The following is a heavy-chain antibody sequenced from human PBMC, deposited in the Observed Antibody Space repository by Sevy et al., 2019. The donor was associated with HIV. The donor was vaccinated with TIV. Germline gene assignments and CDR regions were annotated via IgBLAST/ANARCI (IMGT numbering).Heavy chain of an antibody. CDR3: ATTKDYYDSSGSPFDY. CDR1: GSTLTKLS. V-gene: IGHV1-24*01. Sequence: ASVKVSCKVSGSTLTKLSMHWVRQVPGKGLEWMVSFDPEDGETIYARKFQGRVTMTEDTSTDTAYMELSSLRSEDTAVYYCATTKDYYDSSGSPFDYWGQGTLVTVSS. J-gene: IGHJ4*02. CDR2: FDPEDGET. D-gene: IGHD3-22*01.